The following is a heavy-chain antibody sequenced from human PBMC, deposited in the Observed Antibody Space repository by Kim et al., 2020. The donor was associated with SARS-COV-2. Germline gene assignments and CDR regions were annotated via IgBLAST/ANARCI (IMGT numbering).Heavy chain of an antibody. D-gene: IGHD6-13*01. V-gene: IGHV1-24*01. CDR3: ATDVGSSWYSFDI. Sequence: YAQKFQGRVTMTEDTSKDTASMELSSLNSEDTAIYYCATDVGSSWYSFDIWGHGTVVTVSS. J-gene: IGHJ3*02.